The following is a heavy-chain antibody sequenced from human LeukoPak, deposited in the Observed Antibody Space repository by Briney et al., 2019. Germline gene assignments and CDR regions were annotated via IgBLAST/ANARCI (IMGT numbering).Heavy chain of an antibody. V-gene: IGHV4-34*01. Sequence: PSETLSLTCAVYGGSFSGYYWNWIRQPPGKGLEWIGEINHYGSTKYSPSLKSRVTISGDTSKNQFSLRLNSVTAADTAVYYCARAYRAHQTFRSYHFFDFWGRGTLVTVSS. CDR2: INHYGST. CDR3: ARAYRAHQTFRSYHFFDF. J-gene: IGHJ4*02. D-gene: IGHD5-18*01. CDR1: GGSFSGYY.